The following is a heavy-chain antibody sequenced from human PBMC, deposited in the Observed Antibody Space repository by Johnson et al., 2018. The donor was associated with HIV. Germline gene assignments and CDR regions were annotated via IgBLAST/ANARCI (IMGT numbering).Heavy chain of an antibody. D-gene: IGHD5-12*01. V-gene: IGHV3-11*04. CDR1: GFTFSDYY. Sequence: VQLVESGGGLVKPGGSLRLSCAASGFTFSDYYMSWIRQAPGKGLEWVSYISSSGSTIYYADSVNGRFNISRDNSKNSLYLQLNSLRAEDTAVYYSARDRTSKWLRSNDDSFANWGRVTMVAIAS. CDR3: ARDRTSKWLRSNDDSFAN. J-gene: IGHJ3*02. CDR2: ISSSGSTI.